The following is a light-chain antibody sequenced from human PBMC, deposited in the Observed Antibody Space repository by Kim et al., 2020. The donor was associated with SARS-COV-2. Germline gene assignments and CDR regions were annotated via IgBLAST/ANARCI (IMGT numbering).Light chain of an antibody. CDR2: AAS. Sequence: SVGDRVTITCRASQSISSYLNWYQQKPGKAPELLIYAASSLQSGVPSRFSGSGSGTDFTLTISSLQPEDFATYYCQQSYSTLALTFGGGTKVDIK. CDR1: QSISSY. CDR3: QQSYSTLALT. V-gene: IGKV1-39*01. J-gene: IGKJ4*01.